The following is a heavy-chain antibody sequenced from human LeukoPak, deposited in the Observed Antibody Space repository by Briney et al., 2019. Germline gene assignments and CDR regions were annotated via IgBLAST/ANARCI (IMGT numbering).Heavy chain of an antibody. Sequence: GDSLKISCRTSGFTFTNYYIGWVRQMPGKGLEWMGIIYPGASNARYGPSFQGQVTMSVDKSINTAYLQWSSLRASDTAMYYCAREGSYTGSDTHDYWGQGTLVTVSS. V-gene: IGHV5-51*01. CDR1: GFTFTNYY. CDR2: IYPGASNA. D-gene: IGHD3-10*01. J-gene: IGHJ4*02. CDR3: AREGSYTGSDTHDY.